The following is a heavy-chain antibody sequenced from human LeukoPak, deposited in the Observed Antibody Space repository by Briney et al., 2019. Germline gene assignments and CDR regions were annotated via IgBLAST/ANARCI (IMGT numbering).Heavy chain of an antibody. V-gene: IGHV3-23*01. J-gene: IGHJ4*02. CDR3: AKAVYDSSGSFDF. D-gene: IGHD3-22*01. Sequence: GGSLRLSCATSGFPFSDFSMTWVRQAPGKGLEWVSTTNSGGTTTYYADSVKGRFTISRDTSKNTLYLQMNSLRAEDTAVYYCAKAVYDSSGSFDFWGQGTLVTVSS. CDR1: GFPFSDFS. CDR2: TNSGGTTT.